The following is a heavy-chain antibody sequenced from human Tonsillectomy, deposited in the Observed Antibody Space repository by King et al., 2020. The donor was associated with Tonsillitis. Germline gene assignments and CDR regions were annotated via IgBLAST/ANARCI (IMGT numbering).Heavy chain of an antibody. CDR3: AVSYYYYYMDV. Sequence: VQLVESGGGLVQPGGSLRLSCAASGFTFSGYAISWVRQAPGKGLEGVSGISCSGCSTYSANSVKGRFTISRDKSKNTLYLQMNSLRAEDTAVYYCAVSYYYYYMDVWGKGTTVTVSS. V-gene: IGHV3-23*04. CDR2: ISCSGCST. J-gene: IGHJ6*03. CDR1: GFTFSGYA.